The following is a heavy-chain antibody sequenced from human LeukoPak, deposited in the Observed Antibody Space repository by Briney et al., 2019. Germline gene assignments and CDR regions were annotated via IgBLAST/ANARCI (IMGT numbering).Heavy chain of an antibody. D-gene: IGHD3-10*01. Sequence: GGSLRLSCAASGFTFSTYDMSWVRQAPGKGLEWVSASGADGGSTYADSVKGRFTISRDNSKNTLYLQTNSLRAEDTAVFYCAKDRVFEGYYGSGSYYILSVSLDFWGQGTLVTVSS. J-gene: IGHJ4*02. CDR3: AKDRVFEGYYGSGSYYILSVSLDF. V-gene: IGHV3-23*01. CDR2: SGADGGST. CDR1: GFTFSTYD.